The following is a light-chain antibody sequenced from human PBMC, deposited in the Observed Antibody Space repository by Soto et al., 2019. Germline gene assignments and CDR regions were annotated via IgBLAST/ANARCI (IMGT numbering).Light chain of an antibody. V-gene: IGKV1-5*01. CDR3: QRYNSYLIT. CDR1: QSISSW. Sequence: DIQMTQSPSTLSASVGDRVTITCRASQSISSWLAWYQQRPGQAPKLLIYDASRLESGVPSRFSGTGSGTEFTLTISSLQPDDFATYYCQRYNSYLITFGQGTRLEFK. CDR2: DAS. J-gene: IGKJ5*01.